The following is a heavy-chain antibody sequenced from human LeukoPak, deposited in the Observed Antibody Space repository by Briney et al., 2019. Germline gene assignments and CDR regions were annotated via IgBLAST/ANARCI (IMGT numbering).Heavy chain of an antibody. CDR1: GFTFSSYG. Sequence: GGSLRLSCAASGFTFSSYGMSWVRQAPGKGLEWVSAISGSGGSTYYADSVKGRFTISRDNSKNTLYLQMNSLRAEDTAVYYCAKWLWGLYYSDYWGQGTLVTVSS. D-gene: IGHD5-18*01. CDR2: ISGSGGST. CDR3: AKWLWGLYYSDY. V-gene: IGHV3-23*01. J-gene: IGHJ4*02.